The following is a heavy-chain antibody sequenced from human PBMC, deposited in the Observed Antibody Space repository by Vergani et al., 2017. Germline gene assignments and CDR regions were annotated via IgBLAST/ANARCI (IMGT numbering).Heavy chain of an antibody. D-gene: IGHD6-19*01. J-gene: IGHJ4*02. Sequence: QVQLVQSGAEVKKPGASVKVSCKDSGYTFTGYYMHWVRQAPGQGLEWMGWINPNSGGTNYAQKCQGWVTMTRDTSISTAYMELSRLRSDDTAVYYCAREAVAGYYFDYWGRGTLVTVSS. CDR3: AREAVAGYYFDY. CDR1: GYTFTGYY. V-gene: IGHV1-2*04. CDR2: INPNSGGT.